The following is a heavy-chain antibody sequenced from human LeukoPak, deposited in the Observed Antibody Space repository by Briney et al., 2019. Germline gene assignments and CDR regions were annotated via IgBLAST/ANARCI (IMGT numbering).Heavy chain of an antibody. CDR2: IHSDGSST. V-gene: IGHV3-74*01. Sequence: GGSLRLSCAASGFTFSSYWMHWARQAPGKGLVWVSRIHSDGSSTTYADSVKGRFTISRDNAKDTLYLQMNSLRAEDTAVYYCARGGAFCGGDCYQIDYWGQGTLVIVSS. CDR3: ARGGAFCGGDCYQIDY. J-gene: IGHJ4*02. CDR1: GFTFSSYW. D-gene: IGHD2-21*02.